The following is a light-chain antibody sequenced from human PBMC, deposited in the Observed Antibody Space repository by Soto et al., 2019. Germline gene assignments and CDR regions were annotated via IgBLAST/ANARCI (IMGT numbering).Light chain of an antibody. Sequence: EIVLTQSPGTLSLSPGERATLSCRASQSVSSSYLAWYQQKPGQAPRLLIYGASSRATGIPDRFSGSGSGTDFTLTISRLEPEDFAVYYCQQYGSSHLYTFGQGTKREIK. CDR1: QSVSSSY. CDR2: GAS. V-gene: IGKV3-20*01. CDR3: QQYGSSHLYT. J-gene: IGKJ2*01.